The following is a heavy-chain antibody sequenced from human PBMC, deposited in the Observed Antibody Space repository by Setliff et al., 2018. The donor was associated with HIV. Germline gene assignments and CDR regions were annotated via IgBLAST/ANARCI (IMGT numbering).Heavy chain of an antibody. D-gene: IGHD5-18*01. J-gene: IGHJ6*03. CDR2: IWYDGSKK. Sequence: GGSLRLSCAASGFTFSSYGMHWVRQVPGKGLEWVAVIWYDGSKKYYVDSVRGRFTISRDNARNSLSLQMNSLGADDTAVYYCVRVAYEYIYGYNNYYYMDVWGKGTTVTVSS. V-gene: IGHV3-33*01. CDR1: GFTFSSYG. CDR3: VRVAYEYIYGYNNYYYMDV.